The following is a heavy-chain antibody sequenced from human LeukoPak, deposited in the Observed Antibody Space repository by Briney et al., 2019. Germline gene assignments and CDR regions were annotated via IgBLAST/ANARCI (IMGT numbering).Heavy chain of an antibody. CDR1: GFTFSTFA. CDR2: IFPSGGEI. Sequence: GGSLRLSCAASGFTFSTFAMIWVRQPPGKGLEWVSSIFPSGGEIHYADSVRGRFTISRDNSKSTLSLQMNSLRAEDTAIYYCAKATGNLGNWGQGTLVTVSS. D-gene: IGHD1-1*01. V-gene: IGHV3-23*01. CDR3: AKATGNLGN. J-gene: IGHJ4*02.